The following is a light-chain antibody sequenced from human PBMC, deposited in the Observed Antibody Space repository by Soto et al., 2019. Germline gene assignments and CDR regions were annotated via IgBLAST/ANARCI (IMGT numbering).Light chain of an antibody. Sequence: IALTQSRSTLYLSPGERATLSCRVSQSVSSYLAWYQQKPGQAPRLLIYDASNRATGIPARFSGSGSGTDFTLTISSLEPEDFAVYYCQQRSNWPPITFGQGTRLEIK. CDR2: DAS. CDR1: QSVSSY. V-gene: IGKV3-11*01. CDR3: QQRSNWPPIT. J-gene: IGKJ5*01.